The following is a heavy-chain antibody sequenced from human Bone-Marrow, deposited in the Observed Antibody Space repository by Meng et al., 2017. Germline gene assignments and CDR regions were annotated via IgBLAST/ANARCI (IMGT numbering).Heavy chain of an antibody. CDR3: ATGETRYWFDP. D-gene: IGHD1-26*01. J-gene: IGHJ5*02. Sequence: EGQLVETGGGLIQPGGSLRISCAASGFTVSSKYMSWVRQSPGKGLEWVSVMYSGGDTHYTDSVKGRFTISRDNSKNTLYLQMNNLRAEDTAVYYCATGETRYWFDPWGQGTLVTVSS. CDR1: GFTVSSKY. V-gene: IGHV3-53*02. CDR2: MYSGGDT.